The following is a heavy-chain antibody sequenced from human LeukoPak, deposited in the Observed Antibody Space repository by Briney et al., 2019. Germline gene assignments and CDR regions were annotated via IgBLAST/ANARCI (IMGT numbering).Heavy chain of an antibody. CDR3: ARDTTLTRGGRSDY. CDR2: ISLDGNNK. Sequence: GGSLRLSCAASGFTFSSYAMHWVRQAPGKGLEWVAVISLDGNNKYYADSVKGRFTISRDNAKNTLYLQMNSLRAEDTAVYYCARDTTLTRGGRSDYWGQGTLVTVSA. V-gene: IGHV3-30*03. CDR1: GFTFSSYA. D-gene: IGHD3-10*01. J-gene: IGHJ4*02.